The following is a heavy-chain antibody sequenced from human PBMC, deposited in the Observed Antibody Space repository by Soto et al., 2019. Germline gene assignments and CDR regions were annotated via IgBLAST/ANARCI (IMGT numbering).Heavy chain of an antibody. CDR1: GGSISSGDYY. Sequence: RSLTCTVSGGSISSGDYYWSWIRQPPGKGLEWIGYIYYSGSTYYNPSLKSRVTISVDTSKNQFSLKLSSVTAADTAVYYCARVVRGDYVYFQHWGQGTLVTVSS. CDR2: IYYSGST. CDR3: ARVVRGDYVYFQH. J-gene: IGHJ1*01. D-gene: IGHD2-21*02. V-gene: IGHV4-30-4*01.